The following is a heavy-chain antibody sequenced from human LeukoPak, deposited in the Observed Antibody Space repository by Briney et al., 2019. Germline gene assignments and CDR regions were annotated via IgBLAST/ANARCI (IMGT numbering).Heavy chain of an antibody. J-gene: IGHJ4*02. CDR2: IYDGGIT. CDR1: GFTVSTKF. CDR3: ARFYDTSGYLDC. V-gene: IGHV3-66*01. D-gene: IGHD3-22*01. Sequence: PGGSLRLSCAAFGFTVSTKFMSWVRQAPGKGLEWVSVIYDGGITYYADSVKGRFTISGDNSKNMLFLQMNSLRAEDTAVYYCARFYDTSGYLDCWGQGTLSPSPQ.